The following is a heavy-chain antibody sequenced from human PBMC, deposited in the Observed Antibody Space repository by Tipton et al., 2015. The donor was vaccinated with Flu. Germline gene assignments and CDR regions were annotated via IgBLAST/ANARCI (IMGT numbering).Heavy chain of an antibody. D-gene: IGHD4-11*01. V-gene: IGHV4-38-2*02. CDR1: GYSISSGYY. CDR3: ASHSYSRGRAGH. Sequence: QVQLVQSGPEVKPSETLSLTCTVSGYSISSGYYWGWIRQPPGKGLEWIGSIDHSGTTYYNPSLKSRVTISVDTSKNQFSLKLSSVTAADTAVFYCASHSYSRGRAGHWGQGTLVTVSS. CDR2: IDHSGTT. J-gene: IGHJ4*02.